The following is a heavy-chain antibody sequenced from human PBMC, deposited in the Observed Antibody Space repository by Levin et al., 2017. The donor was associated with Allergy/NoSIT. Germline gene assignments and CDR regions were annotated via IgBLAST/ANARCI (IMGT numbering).Heavy chain of an antibody. J-gene: IGHJ5*02. CDR1: GDSLSSGDYY. CDR3: ARAGGPGGYLAWFDP. Sequence: KSSETLSLTCTVSGDSLSSGDYYWSWIRQAPGKGLEWIGYIYSSGITYYMPSFKSRVSISVDTSKMQFSLRLYSVTGADTAVYFCARAGGPGGYLAWFDPWGQGTLVTVSS. D-gene: IGHD3-10*01. CDR2: IYSSGIT. V-gene: IGHV4-30-4*01.